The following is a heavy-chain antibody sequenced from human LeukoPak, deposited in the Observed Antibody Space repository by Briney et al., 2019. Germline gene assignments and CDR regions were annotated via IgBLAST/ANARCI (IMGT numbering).Heavy chain of an antibody. D-gene: IGHD2-15*01. CDR1: GDSVSNNSAA. J-gene: IGHJ6*02. V-gene: IGHV6-1*01. Sequence: SQTLSLTCAISGDSVSNNSAAWNWIRQSPSRGLEWLGRTYYRSKWYNDYAVSVKSRITINPDTSKNQFSLQLNSVTPEDTAVYYCARVGPPAGYCSGGSCLRRYGMDVWGQGTTVTVSS. CDR3: ARVGPPAGYCSGGSCLRRYGMDV. CDR2: TYYRSKWYN.